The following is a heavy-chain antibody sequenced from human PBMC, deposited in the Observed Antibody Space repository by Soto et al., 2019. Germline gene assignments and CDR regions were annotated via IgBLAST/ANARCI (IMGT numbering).Heavy chain of an antibody. CDR1: GFTFSSYA. V-gene: IGHV3-30-3*01. CDR3: ARVTYYYDSSGYLAY. Sequence: QVQLVDSGGGVVQPGRSLRLSCAASGFTFSSYAMHWVRQAPGKGLEWVAVISYDGSNKYYADSVKGRFTISRDNSKNTLYLQMNSLRAEDTAVYYCARVTYYYDSSGYLAYWGQGTLVTVSS. D-gene: IGHD3-22*01. CDR2: ISYDGSNK. J-gene: IGHJ4*02.